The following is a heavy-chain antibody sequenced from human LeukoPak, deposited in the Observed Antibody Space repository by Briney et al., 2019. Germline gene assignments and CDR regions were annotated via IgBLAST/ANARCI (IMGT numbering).Heavy chain of an antibody. CDR2: ISYDGSNK. Sequence: GGSLRLSCAASGFTFSSYAMHWVRQAPGKGLEWVAVISYDGSNKYYADSVKGRFTISRDNSKNTLYLQMNSLRAEDTAVYYCARITGDGYNYYFDYWGQGTLVTVSS. J-gene: IGHJ4*02. D-gene: IGHD5-24*01. CDR3: ARITGDGYNYYFDY. CDR1: GFTFSSYA. V-gene: IGHV3-30-3*01.